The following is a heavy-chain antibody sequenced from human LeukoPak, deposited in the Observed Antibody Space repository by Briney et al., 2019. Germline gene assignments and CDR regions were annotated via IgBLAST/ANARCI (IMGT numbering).Heavy chain of an antibody. D-gene: IGHD3-3*01. CDR3: ARSQTVFWSGCSTYYFDY. CDR1: GGSFSGYY. V-gene: IGHV4-34*01. CDR2: INHSGST. J-gene: IGHJ4*02. Sequence: SETLSLTCAVYGGSFSGYYWSWIRQPPGKGLEWIGEINHSGSTNYNPSLKSRVTISVDTSKNQFSLKLSSVTAADTAVYYCARSQTVFWSGCSTYYFDYWGQGTLVTVSS.